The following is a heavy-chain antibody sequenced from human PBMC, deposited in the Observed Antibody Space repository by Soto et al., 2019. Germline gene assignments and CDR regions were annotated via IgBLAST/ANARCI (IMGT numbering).Heavy chain of an antibody. D-gene: IGHD5-18*01. Sequence: RASVKVSCKASGYTFTGYYMHWVRQAPGQGLEWMGWINPNSGGTNYAQKFQGRVTMTRDTSISTAYMELSRLRSDDTAVYYCAREGQLWLLRAFDIWGQGTMVTVSS. CDR3: AREGQLWLLRAFDI. V-gene: IGHV1-2*02. J-gene: IGHJ3*02. CDR2: INPNSGGT. CDR1: GYTFTGYY.